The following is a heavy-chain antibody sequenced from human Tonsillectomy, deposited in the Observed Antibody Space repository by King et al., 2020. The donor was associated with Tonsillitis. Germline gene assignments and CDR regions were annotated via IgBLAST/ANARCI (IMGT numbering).Heavy chain of an antibody. CDR3: ARGMPVGDNYYGIDV. J-gene: IGHJ6*02. CDR1: RDTFIAYY. V-gene: IGHV1-2*02. Sequence: VQLVESGAEVKNPGASVKISCTASRDTFIAYYIHWLRQAPGQGLEWMGWINLNSGGTNSAQKFRGRIIMTRDTSVTTAYMDLNRLRSDDTAVYYCARGMPVGDNYYGIDVWGQGTTVTVSS. CDR2: INLNSGGT. D-gene: IGHD3-16*01.